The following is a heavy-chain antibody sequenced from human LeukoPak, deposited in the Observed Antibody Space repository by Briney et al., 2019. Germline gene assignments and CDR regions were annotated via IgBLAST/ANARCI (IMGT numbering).Heavy chain of an antibody. V-gene: IGHV3-30*04. CDR1: GFTFSSYA. Sequence: PGRSLRLSCAASGFTFSSYAMHWVRQAPGKGLEWVAVISYDGSNKYYADSVKGRFTISRDNSKNTLYLQMNSLRAEDTAVYYCGRESRYAFDIWGQGTMVTVSS. J-gene: IGHJ3*02. CDR3: GRESRYAFDI. CDR2: ISYDGSNK.